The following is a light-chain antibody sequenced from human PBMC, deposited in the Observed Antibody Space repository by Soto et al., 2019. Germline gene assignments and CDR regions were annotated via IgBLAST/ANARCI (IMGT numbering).Light chain of an antibody. J-gene: IGKJ4*01. CDR1: QSVDSS. CDR3: QQRGSWPQLT. Sequence: DIVLTQSPATLSLSPGERATLSCRASQSVDSSLAWFQQKPGQAPRLLSYDASNRATGIPARFSGSGSGTDFTLTISSLEPEDFAVYYCQQRGSWPQLTFGGGTKVEI. V-gene: IGKV3-11*01. CDR2: DAS.